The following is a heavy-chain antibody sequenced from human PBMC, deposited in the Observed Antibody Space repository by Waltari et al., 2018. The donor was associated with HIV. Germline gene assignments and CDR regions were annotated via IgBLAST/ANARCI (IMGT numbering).Heavy chain of an antibody. CDR2: INVGNSNP. CDR1: GYTFISYA. Sequence: QVQLVQSGAVVKKPGASVRISCETSGYTFISYALHWVRQAPGQRPGWMGWINVGNSNPKYSQKFQDRVTMTGDTSASTGYLDLSSLTSEDTAVYFCAREYDFWSGGYHYYGMDVWGQGTTVTVSS. D-gene: IGHD3-3*01. J-gene: IGHJ6*02. V-gene: IGHV1-3*01. CDR3: AREYDFWSGGYHYYGMDV.